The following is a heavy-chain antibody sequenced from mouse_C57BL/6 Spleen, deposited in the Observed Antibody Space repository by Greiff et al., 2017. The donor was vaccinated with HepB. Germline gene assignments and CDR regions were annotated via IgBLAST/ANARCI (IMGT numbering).Heavy chain of an antibody. CDR3: TKGIYYDPFFAY. Sequence: QVQLQQSGAELVRPGASVTLSCKASGYTFTDYEMHWVKQTPVHGLEWIGAIDPETGGTAYNQKFKGKAILTADKSSSTAYMELRSLTSEDSAVYYCTKGIYYDPFFAYWGQGTLVTVSA. D-gene: IGHD2-4*01. J-gene: IGHJ3*01. V-gene: IGHV1-15*01. CDR2: IDPETGGT. CDR1: GYTFTDYE.